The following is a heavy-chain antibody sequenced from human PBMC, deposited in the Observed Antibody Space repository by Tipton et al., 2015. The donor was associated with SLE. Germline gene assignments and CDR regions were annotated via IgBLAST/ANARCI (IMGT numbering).Heavy chain of an antibody. CDR2: IHYSGST. Sequence: TLSLTCTVADGSISNGNSYWTWIRQHPGKGLEWIGYIHYSGSTYYNPSLKSRVSISVDTSKNQFSLKLSSVTAADTAVYYCARAATSYYDTSGYYPYFDNWGQGTLVTVSS. D-gene: IGHD3-22*01. V-gene: IGHV4-31*03. CDR1: DGSISNGNSY. J-gene: IGHJ4*02. CDR3: ARAATSYYDTSGYYPYFDN.